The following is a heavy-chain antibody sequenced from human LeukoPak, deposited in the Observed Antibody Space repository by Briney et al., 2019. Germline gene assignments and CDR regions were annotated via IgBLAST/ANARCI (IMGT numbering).Heavy chain of an antibody. CDR2: IYYSGST. CDR3: ARGEYSSSSIDY. V-gene: IGHV4-39*01. Sequence: SETLSLTCTVSGGSISSSSYYWGWIRQPPGKGLEWIGSIYYSGSTYYNPSLKSRVTISVDTSKNQFSPKLSSVTAADTAVYYCARGEYSSSSIDYWGQGTLVTVSS. CDR1: GGSISSSSYY. J-gene: IGHJ4*02. D-gene: IGHD6-6*01.